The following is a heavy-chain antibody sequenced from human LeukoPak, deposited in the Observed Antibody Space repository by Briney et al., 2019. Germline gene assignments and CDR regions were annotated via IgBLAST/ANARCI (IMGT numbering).Heavy chain of an antibody. V-gene: IGHV3-11*01. CDR3: ARGWESVVVPAAIDY. CDR2: ISSSGSTI. CDR1: GFTFSDYY. J-gene: IGHJ4*02. D-gene: IGHD2-2*01. Sequence: PGGSLRLSCAAPGFTFSDYYMSWIRQAPGKGLEWVSYISSSGSTIYYADSVKGRFTISRDNAKNSLYLQMNSMRAEDTAVYYCARGWESVVVPAAIDYWGQGTLVTVYS.